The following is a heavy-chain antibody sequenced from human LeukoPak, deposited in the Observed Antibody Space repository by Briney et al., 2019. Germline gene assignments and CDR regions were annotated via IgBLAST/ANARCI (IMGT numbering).Heavy chain of an antibody. CDR3: ARERESGRSDAFDF. CDR2: INPNTGGT. D-gene: IGHD3-10*01. Sequence: ASVKVSCKTSGYIFTGYYIHWVRQAPGQGLEWMGWINPNTGGTNYAQDFQGRVTMTRDTYVSTAYMDLRSLKSDDTAVYFCARERESGRSDAFDFWGQGTMITVSS. CDR1: GYIFTGYY. V-gene: IGHV1-2*02. J-gene: IGHJ3*01.